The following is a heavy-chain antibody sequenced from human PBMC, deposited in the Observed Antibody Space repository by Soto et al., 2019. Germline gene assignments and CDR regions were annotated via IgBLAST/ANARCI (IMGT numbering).Heavy chain of an antibody. Sequence: PLRSGVFEGSSRDGDYYRSWIRQPPGKGLEWIGYISYSGSTYYNPSLKSRVTISVDTSKNQFSLKLSSVTAADTAVYYCASAVVVTAILDNCGQRTLVTVSS. CDR2: ISYSGST. CDR1: EGSSRDGDYY. D-gene: IGHD2-21*02. V-gene: IGHV4-30-4*01. CDR3: ASAVVVTAILDN. J-gene: IGHJ4*02.